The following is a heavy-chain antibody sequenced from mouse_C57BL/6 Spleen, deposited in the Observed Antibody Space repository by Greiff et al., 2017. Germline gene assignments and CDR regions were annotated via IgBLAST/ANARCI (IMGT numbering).Heavy chain of an antibody. J-gene: IGHJ4*01. Sequence: EVKLMESGAELVRPGASVKLSCTASGFNIKDYYMHWVKQRPEQGLEWIGRIDPEDGDTEYAPKFQGKATMTADTSSNTAYLQLSSLTSEDTAVYYCTHWDEVYAMDYWGQGTSVTVSS. CDR2: IDPEDGDT. V-gene: IGHV14-1*01. CDR3: THWDEVYAMDY. D-gene: IGHD4-1*01. CDR1: GFNIKDYY.